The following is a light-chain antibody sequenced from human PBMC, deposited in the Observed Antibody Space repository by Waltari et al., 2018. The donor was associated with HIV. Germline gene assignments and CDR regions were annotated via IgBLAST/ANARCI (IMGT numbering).Light chain of an antibody. J-gene: IGLJ3*02. CDR3: CSYTTSGTWV. CDR1: SSDVGGYNS. Sequence: QSGLTQPPSASGSPGQSVTMSCTGTSSDVGGYNSVSWYQQHPGKAPKLMISEVTKRPSGVPDRFSGSKSGRTASLTIFGLQPDDEGDYFCCSYTTSGTWVFGGGTRVTV. CDR2: EVT. V-gene: IGLV2-8*01.